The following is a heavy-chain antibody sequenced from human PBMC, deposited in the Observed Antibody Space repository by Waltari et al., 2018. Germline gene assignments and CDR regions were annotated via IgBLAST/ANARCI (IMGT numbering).Heavy chain of an antibody. D-gene: IGHD2-21*01. CDR1: GFSFSIYG. J-gene: IGHJ4*02. CDR3: AQGLWYFDY. Sequence: EVQLLESGGGLVQPGGSLRLSCAASGFSFSIYGLSWVRQGPGEGLEWVSGINSGDSTNYADSVKGRFTISRDNSKNTLYLHMNSLRAEDTAVYYCAQGLWYFDYWGQGTLVTVSS. V-gene: IGHV3-23*01. CDR2: INSGDST.